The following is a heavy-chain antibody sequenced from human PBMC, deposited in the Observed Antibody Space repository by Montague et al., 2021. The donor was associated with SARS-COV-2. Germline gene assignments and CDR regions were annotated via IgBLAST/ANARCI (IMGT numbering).Heavy chain of an antibody. V-gene: IGHV4-59*01. D-gene: IGHD4-23*01. CDR1: GGSITGYY. J-gene: IGHJ3*02. CDR3: VRDHPYGGPRGAYDI. CDR2: IYDGGAV. Sequence: SETLSLTCTVSGGSITGYYWSWLRRSPGKGLEWIAYIYDGGAVNYNPSLGSRGTISTDTSKNQLSLKVNSVTAADTAVYYCVRDHPYGGPRGAYDIWGQGTEVTVSS.